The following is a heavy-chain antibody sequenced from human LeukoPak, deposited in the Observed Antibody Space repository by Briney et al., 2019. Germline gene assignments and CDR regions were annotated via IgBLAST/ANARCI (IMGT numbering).Heavy chain of an antibody. D-gene: IGHD1-1*01. CDR2: ISYDGGEK. Sequence: GGSLRLSCAASGFIFSSYGIHWLRQAPGKGLEWVGMISYDGGEKHYADSVKGRFTISRDNSKDALYLQMNSLASEDTAGYYCAKEGGTTGWLTTDYWGQGTRVTVSS. J-gene: IGHJ4*02. V-gene: IGHV3-30*18. CDR1: GFIFSSYG. CDR3: AKEGGTTGWLTTDY.